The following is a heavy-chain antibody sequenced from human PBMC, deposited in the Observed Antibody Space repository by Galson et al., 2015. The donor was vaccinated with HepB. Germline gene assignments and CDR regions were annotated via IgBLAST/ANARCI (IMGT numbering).Heavy chain of an antibody. Sequence: SVKVSCKASGYTFTSYYMHWVRQAPGQGLEWMGIINPSGGSTSYAQKFQGRVTMTRDTSTSTVYMELSSLGSEDTAVYYCARVSDAYYDFWSGYISKPLFDYWGQGTLVTVSS. CDR3: ARVSDAYYDFWSGYISKPLFDY. CDR1: GYTFTSYY. D-gene: IGHD3-3*01. J-gene: IGHJ4*02. CDR2: INPSGGST. V-gene: IGHV1-46*01.